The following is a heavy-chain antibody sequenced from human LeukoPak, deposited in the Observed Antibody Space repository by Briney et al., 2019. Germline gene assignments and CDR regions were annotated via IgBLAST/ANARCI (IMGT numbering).Heavy chain of an antibody. CDR1: GYSISSGYY. CDR2: IYHSGST. V-gene: IGHV4-38-2*02. J-gene: IGHJ5*02. CDR3: ARDPCSSTSCYTWWFDP. D-gene: IGHD2-2*02. Sequence: SETLSLTCTVSGYSISSGYYWGWIRQPPGKGLEWIGSIYHSGSTYYNPSLKSRVTISVDTSKNQFSLKLSSVTAAGTAVYYCARDPCSSTSCYTWWFDPWGQGTLVTVSS.